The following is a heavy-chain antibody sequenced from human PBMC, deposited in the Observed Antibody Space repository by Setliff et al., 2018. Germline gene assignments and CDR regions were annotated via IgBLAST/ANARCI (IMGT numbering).Heavy chain of an antibody. D-gene: IGHD3-3*01. Sequence: SETLSLTCTFSGGSISTYYWSWIRQPPGKGLEWIGEINHSGSTNYNPSLKSRLTISVDASTNQFSLKLYSVTAADTAVYYCRYWSGYYNNDYWGQGTLVTVSS. CDR1: GGSISTYY. J-gene: IGHJ4*02. CDR3: RYWSGYYNNDY. CDR2: INHSGST. V-gene: IGHV4-34*01.